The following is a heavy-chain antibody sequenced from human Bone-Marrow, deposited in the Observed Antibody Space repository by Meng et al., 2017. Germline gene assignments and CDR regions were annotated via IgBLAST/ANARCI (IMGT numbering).Heavy chain of an antibody. Sequence: GSLRLSCTVSGGSISSSSYYWGWIRQPPGKGLEWIGSIYYSGSTYYNPSLKRRVTISVDTSKNQFSLKLSSVTAADTAVYYCARTHIVVVTAMGFDPWGQGTLVTVSS. CDR3: ARTHIVVVTAMGFDP. J-gene: IGHJ5*02. CDR2: IYYSGST. D-gene: IGHD2-21*02. V-gene: IGHV4-39*07. CDR1: GGSISSSSYY.